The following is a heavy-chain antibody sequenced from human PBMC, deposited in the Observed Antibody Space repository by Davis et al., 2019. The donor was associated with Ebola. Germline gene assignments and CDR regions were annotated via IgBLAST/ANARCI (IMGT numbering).Heavy chain of an antibody. D-gene: IGHD6-19*01. CDR3: ARDRGIAVAGWGDGMDV. CDR1: GGTFSSYA. Sequence: PVKVSCKASGGTFSSYAISWVRQAPGQGLEWMGRIIPILGIANYAQKFQGRVTITADKSTSTAYMELSSLRSEDTAVYYCARDRGIAVAGWGDGMDVWGQGTTVTVSS. CDR2: IIPILGIA. V-gene: IGHV1-69*04. J-gene: IGHJ6*02.